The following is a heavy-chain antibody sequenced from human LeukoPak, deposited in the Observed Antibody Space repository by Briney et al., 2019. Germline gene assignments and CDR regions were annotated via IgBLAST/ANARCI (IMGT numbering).Heavy chain of an antibody. CDR2: ISWNSGSI. D-gene: IGHD1-26*01. J-gene: IGHJ6*02. CDR1: GFTFDDYA. V-gene: IGHV3-9*01. Sequence: RSGGSLRLSCAASGFTFDDYAMHWVRQAPGKGLEWVSGISWNSGSIGYADSVKGRFTISRDNAKNSLYLQMNSLRAEDTALYYCAKDIEGRSYLGYYGMDVWGQGTTVTVSS. CDR3: AKDIEGRSYLGYYGMDV.